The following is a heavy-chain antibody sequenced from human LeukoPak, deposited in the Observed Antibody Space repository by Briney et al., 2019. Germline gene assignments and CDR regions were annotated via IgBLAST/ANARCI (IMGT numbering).Heavy chain of an antibody. Sequence: GGSLRLSCAASGFTFSNYGMQWVRQAPGKRLEWVTFISYDGSNKYYADSVKGRFTISRDNSKNTLYMQMNSLRAEDTAVYYCAKSSYGDYRLSFFSHWGQGTLVTVSS. CDR3: AKSSYGDYRLSFFSH. CDR1: GFTFSNYG. D-gene: IGHD4-17*01. CDR2: ISYDGSNK. J-gene: IGHJ4*02. V-gene: IGHV3-30*18.